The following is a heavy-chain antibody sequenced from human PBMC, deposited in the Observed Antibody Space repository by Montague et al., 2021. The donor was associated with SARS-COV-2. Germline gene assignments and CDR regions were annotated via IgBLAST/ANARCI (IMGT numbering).Heavy chain of an antibody. D-gene: IGHD2-2*01. CDR3: ARFAYRLLFIASYYGMEV. CDR1: LESFSVEY. CDR2: ISHSGRT. J-gene: IGHJ6*02. V-gene: IGHV4-34*01. Sequence: SETLSLTCAVYLESFSVEYWSWIRQPTSKVLEWFGDISHSGRTNYNPSLKSRVTISIDTSKNQFSLMLSSVTAADTAVCYCARFAYRLLFIASYYGMEVWGQGDTVTVSS.